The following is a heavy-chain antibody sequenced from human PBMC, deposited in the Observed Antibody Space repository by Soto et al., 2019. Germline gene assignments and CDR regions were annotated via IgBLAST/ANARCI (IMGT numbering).Heavy chain of an antibody. CDR1: GFTFSSYA. CDR3: AKGTLNLYSCGWRPANYFFDY. CDR2: ISGSGGST. Sequence: GGSLRLSCAASGFTFSSYAMSWVRQAPGKGLEWVSTISGSGGSTYYADSVKGWFTISKDNSKNTLYLQMNSLKTEDRAVYYCAKGTLNLYSCGWRPANYFFDYWGQGTLVTVSS. J-gene: IGHJ4*02. D-gene: IGHD6-19*01. V-gene: IGHV3-23*01.